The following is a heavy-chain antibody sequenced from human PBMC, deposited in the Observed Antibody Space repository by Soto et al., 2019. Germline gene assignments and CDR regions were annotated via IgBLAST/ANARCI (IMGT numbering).Heavy chain of an antibody. J-gene: IGHJ4*02. D-gene: IGHD3-9*01. CDR1: VFTFSDFA. CDR3: AKCFYESLTGSSPFDF. V-gene: IGHV3-23*01. CDR2: ISGSGRHT. Sequence: LRLSCAASVFTFSDFAMSWVRLAPGKGLQWVSAISGSGRHTYYSDSVKGRFAISRDNSKNTLFLDLNSLIAEDTALYYCAKCFYESLTGSSPFDFWGRGALVTVSS.